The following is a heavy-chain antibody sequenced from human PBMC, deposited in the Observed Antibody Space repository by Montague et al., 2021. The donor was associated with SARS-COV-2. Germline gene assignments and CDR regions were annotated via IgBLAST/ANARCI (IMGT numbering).Heavy chain of an antibody. CDR3: ARDRDMAPYAYGIDV. Sequence: SLRLSCAASGFTFSGYTMNWVRQAPGKGLEWVSFISSRGSSTYYADSVKGRFTISTSNAKNLLYLQMNSLRAEDTAIYYCARDRDMAPYAYGIDVWGQGTTVTVSS. J-gene: IGHJ6*02. CDR2: ISSRGSST. CDR1: GFTFSGYT. V-gene: IGHV3-21*01. D-gene: IGHD2-15*01.